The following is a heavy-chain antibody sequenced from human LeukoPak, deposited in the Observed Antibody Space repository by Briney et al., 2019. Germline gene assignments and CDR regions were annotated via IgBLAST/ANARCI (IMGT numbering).Heavy chain of an antibody. CDR3: ARGYRAGSGYCDWLDYMHV. CDR2: INSDGSST. D-gene: IGHD3-9*01. J-gene: IGHJ6*03. V-gene: IGHV3-74*01. CDR1: GFTFSSYW. Sequence: GGSQRLSCAASGFTFSSYWMHWVRQAPGKGLVWVSRINSDGSSTSYADSVKGRFTISRDNAKNTLYLQMNSLRAEDTPVYYCARGYRAGSGYCDWLDYMHVWGEGTRVSVFS.